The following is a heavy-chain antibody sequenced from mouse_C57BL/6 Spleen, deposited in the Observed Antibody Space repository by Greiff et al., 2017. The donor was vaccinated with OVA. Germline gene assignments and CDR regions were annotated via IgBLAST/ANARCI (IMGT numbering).Heavy chain of an antibody. CDR2: IYPGDGDT. V-gene: IGHV1-82*01. D-gene: IGHD5-1*01. Sequence: VQLQQSGPELVKPGASVKISCKASGYAFSSSWMNWVKQRPGKGLEWIGRIYPGDGDTNYNGKFKGKATLTADKSSSTAYMQLSSLTSEDSAVYFCARQGVPRHYYAMDYWGQGTSVTVSS. J-gene: IGHJ4*01. CDR3: ARQGVPRHYYAMDY. CDR1: GYAFSSSW.